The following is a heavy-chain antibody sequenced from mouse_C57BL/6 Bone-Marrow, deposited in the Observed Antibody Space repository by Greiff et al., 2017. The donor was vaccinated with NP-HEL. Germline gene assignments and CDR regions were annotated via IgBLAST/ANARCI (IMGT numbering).Heavy chain of an antibody. Sequence: QVQLKQSGAELVRPGTSVKMSCKASGYTFTNYWIGWAKQRPGHGLEWIGDIYPGGGYTNYNEKFKGKATLTADKSSSTAYMQFSSLTSEDSAIYYCARRMGYYGSSWYFDVWGTGTTVTVSS. CDR2: IYPGGGYT. CDR1: GYTFTNYW. D-gene: IGHD1-1*01. CDR3: ARRMGYYGSSWYFDV. J-gene: IGHJ1*03. V-gene: IGHV1-63*01.